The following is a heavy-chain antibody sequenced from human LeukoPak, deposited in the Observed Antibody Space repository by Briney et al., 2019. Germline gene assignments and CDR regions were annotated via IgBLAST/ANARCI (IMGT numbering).Heavy chain of an antibody. CDR2: INHSGST. CDR3: ARVVAENYFDY. J-gene: IGHJ4*02. CDR1: GGSFSGYY. Sequence: SETLSLTCAVYGGSFSGYYWSWIRQPPGKGLEWIGEINHSGSTNYNPSLKSRVTISVDKSKNQFSLKLSSVTAADTAVYYCARVVAENYFDYWGQGTLVTVSS. V-gene: IGHV4-34*01. D-gene: IGHD5-12*01.